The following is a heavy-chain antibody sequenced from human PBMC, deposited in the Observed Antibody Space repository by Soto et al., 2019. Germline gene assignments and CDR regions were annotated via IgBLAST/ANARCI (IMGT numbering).Heavy chain of an antibody. CDR3: VKGEYLIPIATGRGGMDV. Sequence: ESVGGVVQPGGSLRLSCAASGFTFSAYGLHWVGQAPGKGLEWVGIISNDGSDKYYADSVKARFTISRDNSKTTLHLQMNSLSAEDTAVYRRVKGEYLIPIATGRGGMDVWGQGTTVTVSS. J-gene: IGHJ6*02. CDR2: ISNDGSDK. V-gene: IGHV3-30*18. CDR1: GFTFSAYG. D-gene: IGHD3-10*01.